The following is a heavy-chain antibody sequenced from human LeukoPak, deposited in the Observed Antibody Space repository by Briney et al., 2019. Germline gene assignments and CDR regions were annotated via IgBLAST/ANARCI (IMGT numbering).Heavy chain of an antibody. Sequence: SETLSLTCTVSGGSISSSSYYWGWIRQPPGKGLEWIGGIYYSGSTYYNQSLKSRVTISVDTSKNHFSLKLSSVTAADAAVYYCATYSYSQRYFDYWGQGTLVTVSS. V-gene: IGHV4-39*01. D-gene: IGHD5-18*01. CDR3: ATYSYSQRYFDY. J-gene: IGHJ4*02. CDR2: IYYSGST. CDR1: GGSISSSSYY.